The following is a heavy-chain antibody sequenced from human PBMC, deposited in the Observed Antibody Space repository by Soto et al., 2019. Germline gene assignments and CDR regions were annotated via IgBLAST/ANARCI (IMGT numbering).Heavy chain of an antibody. D-gene: IGHD5-18*01. V-gene: IGHV4-59*01. CDR1: GGSFSGYY. CDR3: ARAGNSYATGWFDP. Sequence: PSETLSLTCAVYGGSFSGYYWSWIRQPPGKGLEWMGFIFYSGSTNYSPSLKSRVTISIDTSKNQFSLKLSSVTAADTAVYYCARAGNSYATGWFDPWGQGTLVTVSS. J-gene: IGHJ5*02. CDR2: IFYSGST.